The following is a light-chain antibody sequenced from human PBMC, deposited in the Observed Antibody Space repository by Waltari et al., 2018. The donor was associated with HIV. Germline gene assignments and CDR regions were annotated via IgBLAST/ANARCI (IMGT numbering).Light chain of an antibody. CDR2: EVT. CDR1: SSDIGGYNY. V-gene: IGLV2-8*01. Sequence: QSALTQPPSASGSPGQSVTISCTGTSSDIGGYNYVSWYQQHPGKAPNLIIYEVTKRPSGLPNRFSGSKSGNTASLTVSGLQAEDEADYYCVSYAGSNTVIFGGGTRLTVL. CDR3: VSYAGSNTVI. J-gene: IGLJ2*01.